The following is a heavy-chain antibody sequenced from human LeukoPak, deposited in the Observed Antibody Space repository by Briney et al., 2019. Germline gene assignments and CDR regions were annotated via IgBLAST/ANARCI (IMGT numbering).Heavy chain of an antibody. CDR1: GFTFGDYA. CDR3: ARARRDCSGGSCYPDYNWFDP. D-gene: IGHD2-15*01. Sequence: PGGSLRLSCTTSGFTFGDYAMSWVRQAPGKGLEWVGFIRSKAYGGTAEYAASVKGRFTISRDNAKNSLYLQMNSLRAEDTAVYYCARARRDCSGGSCYPDYNWFDPWGQGTLVTVSS. J-gene: IGHJ5*02. CDR2: IRSKAYGGTA. V-gene: IGHV3-49*04.